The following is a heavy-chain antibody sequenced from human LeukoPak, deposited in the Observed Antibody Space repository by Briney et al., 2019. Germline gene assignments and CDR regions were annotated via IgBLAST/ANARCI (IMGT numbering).Heavy chain of an antibody. CDR3: AKDKSGSYAYDY. Sequence: SETLSLTCTVSGGSISSDNYHWSWIRQPAGKGLEWIGRIYTSGNTNYNPSLKSRVTISVDTSKNQFSLKLSSVTAADTAVYYCAKDKSGSYAYDYWGQGTLVTVSS. CDR1: GGSISSDNYH. J-gene: IGHJ4*02. D-gene: IGHD1-26*01. V-gene: IGHV4-61*02. CDR2: IYTSGNT.